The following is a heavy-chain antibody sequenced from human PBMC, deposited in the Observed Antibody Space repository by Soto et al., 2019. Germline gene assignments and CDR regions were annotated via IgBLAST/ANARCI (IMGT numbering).Heavy chain of an antibody. J-gene: IGHJ5*02. CDR3: ARSHIVATENWFDP. Sequence: ASVKVSCKASGYTFTAYHIHWVRQAPGQGLEWMGWISAYNGNTNYAQKLQGRVTMTTDTSTSTAYMELRSLRSDDTAVYYCARSHIVATENWFDPWGQGTLVTVSS. CDR2: ISAYNGNT. V-gene: IGHV1-18*04. D-gene: IGHD5-12*01. CDR1: GYTFTAYH.